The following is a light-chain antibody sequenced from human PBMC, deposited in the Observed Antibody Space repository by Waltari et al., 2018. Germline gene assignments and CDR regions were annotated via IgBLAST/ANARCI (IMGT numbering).Light chain of an antibody. CDR3: QQYYSTPLT. CDR1: QSVLYSSNNKNY. J-gene: IGKJ3*01. CDR2: WAS. V-gene: IGKV4-1*01. Sequence: DIVMTQSPDSLAVSLGERATIHCKPSQSVLYSSNNKNYLAWYQQKPGQPPKLLIYWASTRESGVPDRFSGSGSGTDFTLTISSLQAEDVAVYYCQQYYSTPLTFGPGTKVDIK.